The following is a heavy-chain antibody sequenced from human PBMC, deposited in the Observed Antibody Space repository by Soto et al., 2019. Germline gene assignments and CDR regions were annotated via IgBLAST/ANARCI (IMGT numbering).Heavy chain of an antibody. Sequence: GGSPRRSSAASGVSFSVYSMNWVRQAPGKGLECVSYINGRDGAINYVDSVKGRFTISIDIAKNSLYLQMNSLRAEDTAVYFCARDHLWAFDYWGQGVLVTVYS. CDR3: ARDHLWAFDY. V-gene: IGHV3-48*01. D-gene: IGHD3-3*02. J-gene: IGHJ4*02. CDR2: INGRDGAI. CDR1: GVSFSVYS.